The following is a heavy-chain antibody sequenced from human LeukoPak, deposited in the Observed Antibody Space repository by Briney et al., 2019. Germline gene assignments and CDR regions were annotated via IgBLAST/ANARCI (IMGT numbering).Heavy chain of an antibody. CDR3: ARAVTTATYVIYYMDV. V-gene: IGHV3-53*01. CDR1: GFTVSSNY. Sequence: GGSLRLSCAASGFTVSSNYMSWVRKAPGQGLELVSVLHSVGIIYYSDSVKGRFTISRDNSTNMLYLQMNSLRAEDTAVYYCARAVTTATYVIYYMDVWGKGTTVTISS. D-gene: IGHD4-17*01. J-gene: IGHJ6*03. CDR2: LHSVGII.